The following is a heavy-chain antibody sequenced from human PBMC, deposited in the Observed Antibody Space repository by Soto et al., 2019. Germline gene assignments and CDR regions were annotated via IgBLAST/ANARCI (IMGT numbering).Heavy chain of an antibody. CDR1: GYSFTSYW. CDR2: IDPSDSYT. Sequence: GESLKISCKGSGYSFTSYWISWVRQMPGKGLEWMGRIDPSDSYTNYSPSFQGHVTISADKSISTAYLQRSSLKASDTAMYYCARHGGYDYGDASFDYWGQGTLVTVSS. J-gene: IGHJ4*02. CDR3: ARHGGYDYGDASFDY. D-gene: IGHD4-17*01. V-gene: IGHV5-10-1*01.